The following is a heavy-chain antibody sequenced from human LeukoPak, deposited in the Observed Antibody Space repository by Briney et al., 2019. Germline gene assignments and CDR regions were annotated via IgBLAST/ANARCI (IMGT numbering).Heavy chain of an antibody. CDR2: INHSGST. Sequence: SETLSLTCAVYGGSFSGYYWSWIRQPPGKGLEWIGEINHSGSTNYNPSLRSRVTISVDTSKNQFSLKLSSVTAADTAVYYCARGGRRGGYWGQGTLVTVSS. V-gene: IGHV4-34*01. D-gene: IGHD2-15*01. CDR3: ARGGRRGGY. J-gene: IGHJ4*02. CDR1: GGSFSGYY.